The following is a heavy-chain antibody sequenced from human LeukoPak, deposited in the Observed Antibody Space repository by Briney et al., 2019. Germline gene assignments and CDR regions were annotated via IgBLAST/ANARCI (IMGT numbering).Heavy chain of an antibody. D-gene: IGHD6-19*01. V-gene: IGHV3-21*01. CDR3: ARDAQWLVPEGYFYYMDV. J-gene: IGHJ6*03. Sequence: GGSLRLSCAGSGFTFSRYSMNWFRQAPGKGLERVSSISSRSTNIFYADSVKGRFPISGDNAKNSLYLQMNSLGAEDTAVYYCARDAQWLVPEGYFYYMDVWGKGTTVTVSS. CDR1: GFTFSRYS. CDR2: ISSRSTNI.